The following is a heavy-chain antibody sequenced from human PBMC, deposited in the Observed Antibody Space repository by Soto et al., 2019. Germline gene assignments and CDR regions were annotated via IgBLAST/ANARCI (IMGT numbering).Heavy chain of an antibody. Sequence: QVQLVQSGAEVKKPGSSVKVSCKASGGTFSSYAISWVRQAPGQGLEWMGGIIPIFGTANYAQKFQGRVKITADESTSTAYMEVSSLRSEGTAVEYWAGDPYCSGGSCYPRRQYAWGQGTLVTVSS. CDR2: IIPIFGTA. V-gene: IGHV1-69*01. CDR3: AGDPYCSGGSCYPRRQYA. CDR1: GGTFSSYA. J-gene: IGHJ5*02. D-gene: IGHD2-15*01.